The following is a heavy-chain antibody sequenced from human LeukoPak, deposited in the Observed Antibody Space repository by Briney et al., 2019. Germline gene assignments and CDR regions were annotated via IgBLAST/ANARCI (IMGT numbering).Heavy chain of an antibody. CDR1: GFTFSDYY. D-gene: IGHD1-26*01. V-gene: IGHV3-11*01. J-gene: IGHJ6*02. CDR2: ISSSDSTK. Sequence: GGSLRLSCAASGFTFSDYYMSWIRQAPGKGLEWVSYISSSDSTKYYADSVKGRFTISRDNAKNSLYLQMNSLRAEDTAVYYCARVAGATTFYYYGMDVWGQGTTVTVSS. CDR3: ARVAGATTFYYYGMDV.